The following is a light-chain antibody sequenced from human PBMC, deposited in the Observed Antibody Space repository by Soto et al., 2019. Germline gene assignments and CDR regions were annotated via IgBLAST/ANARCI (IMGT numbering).Light chain of an antibody. V-gene: IGKV3-11*01. Sequence: EIVLTQSPATLSSSPGERATLSCRASQSVSSSLAWYQQKPGQAPRLLIYGASNRAGGIPARFSGSGSGTDFTLTISSLEPEDFAVYYCQQRSTWPVTFGQGTRLEIK. CDR1: QSVSSS. CDR2: GAS. CDR3: QQRSTWPVT. J-gene: IGKJ5*01.